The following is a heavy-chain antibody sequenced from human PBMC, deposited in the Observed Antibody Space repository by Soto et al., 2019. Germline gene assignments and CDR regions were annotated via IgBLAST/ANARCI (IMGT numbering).Heavy chain of an antibody. Sequence: SETLSLTCSLYSGSLSGYYWSWIRQPPGKGLEWIGEISPSGTTNYSPSLKSRVSISVDTSKNQFSLNLTSLTAADTAVYYCARAPKVSGSAQTRPDFWGQGSLVTSPQ. CDR2: ISPSGTT. CDR1: SGSLSGYY. J-gene: IGHJ4*02. V-gene: IGHV4-34*01. D-gene: IGHD6-6*01. CDR3: ARAPKVSGSAQTRPDF.